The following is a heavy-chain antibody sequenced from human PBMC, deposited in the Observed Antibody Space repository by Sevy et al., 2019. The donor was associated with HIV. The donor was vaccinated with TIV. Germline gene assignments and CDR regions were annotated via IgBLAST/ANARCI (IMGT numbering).Heavy chain of an antibody. D-gene: IGHD2-2*01. CDR1: GGSFSGYF. Sequence: SETLSLTCAVSGGSFSGYFWNWIRQSPGKGLEWIGEINHTGSLKYNPSLKSLVTISVDASKSKLSLHLRSVTAADTAVYYCARGRQAYVVVVPSTVPFDYWGRGTLVTVSS. CDR3: ARGRQAYVVVVPSTVPFDY. V-gene: IGHV4-34*01. CDR2: INHTGSL. J-gene: IGHJ4*02.